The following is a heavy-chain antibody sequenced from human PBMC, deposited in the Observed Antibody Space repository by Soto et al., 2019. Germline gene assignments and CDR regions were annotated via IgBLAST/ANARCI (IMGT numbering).Heavy chain of an antibody. V-gene: IGHV4-61*01. CDR2: ISYTGTT. Sequence: SETLSLTCTVSGGSISIRKYYWSWVRQPPGKGLEWIGYISYTGTTNYSPSLKSRVTISVDTSKNQISLRVISLTAADTAVYYCARSFCADDVSFNWFDPWGQGTLVTVSS. D-gene: IGHD3-3*01. CDR3: ARSFCADDVSFNWFDP. J-gene: IGHJ5*02. CDR1: GGSISIRKYY.